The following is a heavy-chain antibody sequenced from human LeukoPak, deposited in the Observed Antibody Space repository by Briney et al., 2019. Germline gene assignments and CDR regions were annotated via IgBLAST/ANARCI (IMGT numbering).Heavy chain of an antibody. D-gene: IGHD3-22*01. Sequence: PGGSLRLSCAASGFTFISYWMHWVRQAPGKGLVWVSRINTDGSSTSYADSVKGRFTISRDNAKNTLYLQMNSLRAEDTAVYYCARGYYDSSGYIDYWGQGTLVTVSS. CDR1: GFTFISYW. V-gene: IGHV3-74*01. CDR2: INTDGSST. J-gene: IGHJ4*02. CDR3: ARGYYDSSGYIDY.